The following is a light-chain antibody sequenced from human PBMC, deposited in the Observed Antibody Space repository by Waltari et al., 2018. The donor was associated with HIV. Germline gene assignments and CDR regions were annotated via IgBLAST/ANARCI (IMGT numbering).Light chain of an antibody. CDR1: SSILGRDT. V-gene: IGLV1-44*01. J-gene: IGLJ3*02. Sequence: QPVLTQPPSASGTPGQRVTISFSGGSSILGRDTVNWYQHLPGTAPKLLIYNNNRRPSGVPDRFSGSKSGTSASLAISGLQSEDEADYYCASWDGSLNGWVFGGGTKLTVL. CDR3: ASWDGSLNGWV. CDR2: NNN.